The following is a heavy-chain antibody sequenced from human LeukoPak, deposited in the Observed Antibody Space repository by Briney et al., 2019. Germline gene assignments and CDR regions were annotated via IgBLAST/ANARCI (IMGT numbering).Heavy chain of an antibody. D-gene: IGHD3-10*01. CDR2: IKQDGSEK. V-gene: IGHV3-7*01. Sequence: GGSLTLSCEVSGFTFSTYWMSWVRQAAGKGLEWVANIKQDGSEKYYVDSVKGRFTISRDNAKNSLYLQMNNLRAEDTAVYYCARDGSGFYCDNWGQGTLVTVSS. CDR3: ARDGSGFYCDN. J-gene: IGHJ4*02. CDR1: GFTFSTYW.